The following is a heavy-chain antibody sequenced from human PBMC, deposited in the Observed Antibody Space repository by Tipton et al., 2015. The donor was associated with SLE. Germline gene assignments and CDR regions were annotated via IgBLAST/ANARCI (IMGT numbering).Heavy chain of an antibody. CDR1: GDSVSSDGYY. J-gene: IGHJ4*01. V-gene: IGHV4-61*03. CDR3: SRTARVFDF. Sequence: LRLSCTVSGDSVSSDGYYWTWIRQPPGKGLEWIGYVYDSGSTSGSSNYNPSLKSRVTISLDSSKNRLCLKLTSVTPADTAVYYCSRTARVFDFWGRGTLVTVSS. CDR2: VYDSGSTSGSS. D-gene: IGHD6-6*01.